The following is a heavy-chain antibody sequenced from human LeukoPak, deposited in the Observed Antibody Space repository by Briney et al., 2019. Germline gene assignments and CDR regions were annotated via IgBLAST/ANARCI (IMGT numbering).Heavy chain of an antibody. J-gene: IGHJ4*02. CDR2: IREDGSEK. V-gene: IGHV3-7*01. CDR3: ARDRYCSGGSCPRAQRD. CDR1: GFRFSNYW. D-gene: IGHD2-15*01. Sequence: GGSLRLSCAVSGFRFSNYWMNWVRQAPGKGLDWVANIREDGSEKYYVDSVKGRFTISRDNAKNSLYLQMNSLRAEDTAVYYCARDRYCSGGSCPRAQRDWGQGTLVTVSS.